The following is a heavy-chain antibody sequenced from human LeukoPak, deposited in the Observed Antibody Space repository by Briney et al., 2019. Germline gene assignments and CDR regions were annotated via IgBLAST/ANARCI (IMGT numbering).Heavy chain of an antibody. J-gene: IGHJ4*02. CDR3: ARDLFGSGSFYGF. V-gene: IGHV3-21*06. CDR1: GFTFSNYS. D-gene: IGHD3-10*01. CDR2: ITSSSAYI. Sequence: GRSLRLSCAASGFTFSNYSMNWVRQAPGKGLEWVSTITSSSAYIYYADSVKGRFTISRDNAKNSLYLQMNSLRAEDTAVYYCARDLFGSGSFYGFWGQGTLVTVSS.